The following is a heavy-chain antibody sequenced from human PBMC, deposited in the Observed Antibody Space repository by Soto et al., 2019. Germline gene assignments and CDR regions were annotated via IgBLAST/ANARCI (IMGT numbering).Heavy chain of an antibody. CDR1: GGSISSSSYY. V-gene: IGHV4-39*01. D-gene: IGHD2-15*01. CDR2: IYYSGST. Sequence: QLQLQESGPGLVKPSETLSLTCTVSGGSISSSSYYWGWIRQPPGKGLEWIGRIYYSGSTYYNLSLKSRVTIAVATSKIECSLKLGSVTTPATPVNFCARLSGYWSGDSCTIDYGGQGTLVTGSS. CDR3: ARLSGYWSGDSCTIDY. J-gene: IGHJ4*02.